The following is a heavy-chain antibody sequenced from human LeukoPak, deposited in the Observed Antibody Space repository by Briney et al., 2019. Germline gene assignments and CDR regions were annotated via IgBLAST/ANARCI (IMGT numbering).Heavy chain of an antibody. Sequence: SETLSLTCTVSGGSISSYHWSWIRQPPGKGLEWIGYIYYSGSTNYNPSLKSRVTISVDTSKNQFSLKLSSVTAADTAVYYCARGDYGDYGFSNYYYGMDVWGQGTTVTVSS. V-gene: IGHV4-59*08. CDR2: IYYSGST. D-gene: IGHD4-17*01. CDR3: ARGDYGDYGFSNYYYGMDV. J-gene: IGHJ6*02. CDR1: GGSISSYH.